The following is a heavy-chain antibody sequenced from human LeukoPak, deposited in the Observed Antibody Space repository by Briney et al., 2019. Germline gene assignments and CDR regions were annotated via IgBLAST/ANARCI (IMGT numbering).Heavy chain of an antibody. D-gene: IGHD6-13*01. CDR2: LSGDETYI. CDR3: AKAAVYSRNWTPFDD. J-gene: IGHJ4*02. Sequence: GGSLRLSCAASGFTFSVYGMHWVRQAPGKGLEWVALLSGDETYIDYTDSVKGRFTISRDTSKNTLVLQMNSLRADDTAIYYCAKAAVYSRNWTPFDDWGQGTLVTVSS. CDR1: GFTFSVYG. V-gene: IGHV3-30*18.